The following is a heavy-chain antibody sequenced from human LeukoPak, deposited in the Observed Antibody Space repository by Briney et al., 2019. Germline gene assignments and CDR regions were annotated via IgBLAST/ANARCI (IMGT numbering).Heavy chain of an antibody. V-gene: IGHV4-39*07. CDR2: LSYSGNT. CDR3: ARSDPTVPYDFWSGYYSDAFDI. Sequence: SETLSLTCIVSGDSITTGGYYWAWIRQPPGKGLEWIGSLSYSGNTYNNPSLKSRVTMSVDTSKNQFSLKLSSVTAADTAVYYCARSDPTVPYDFWSGYYSDAFDIWGQGTMVTVSS. CDR1: GDSITTGGYY. J-gene: IGHJ3*02. D-gene: IGHD3-3*01.